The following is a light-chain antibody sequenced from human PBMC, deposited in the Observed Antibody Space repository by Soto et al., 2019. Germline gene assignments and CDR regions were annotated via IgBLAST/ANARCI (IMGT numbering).Light chain of an antibody. Sequence: EIVMTQSQATLSVSPGERATLSCRASQSVSSNLAWYQQKPGQAPRLLIYGASTRATGIPARFSGSGSGTEFTLIISSLQSEDFAVYYCQQYNNWPPMYTFGQGTKLENK. CDR1: QSVSSN. CDR3: QQYNNWPPMYT. CDR2: GAS. J-gene: IGKJ2*01. V-gene: IGKV3-15*01.